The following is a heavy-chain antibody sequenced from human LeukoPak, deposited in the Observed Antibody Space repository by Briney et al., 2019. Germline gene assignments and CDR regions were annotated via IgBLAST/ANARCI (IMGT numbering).Heavy chain of an antibody. CDR2: IIPIFGTA. J-gene: IGHJ4*02. CDR3: ARESPWIQLWLHSSWFDY. D-gene: IGHD5-18*01. V-gene: IGHV1-69*13. CDR1: GGTFSSYA. Sequence: GASVKVSCKASGGTFSSYAISWVRQAPGQGLEWMGGIIPIFGTANYAPKFQGRVTITADESTSTAYMELSSLRSEDTAVYYCARESPWIQLWLHSSWFDYWGQGTLVTVCS.